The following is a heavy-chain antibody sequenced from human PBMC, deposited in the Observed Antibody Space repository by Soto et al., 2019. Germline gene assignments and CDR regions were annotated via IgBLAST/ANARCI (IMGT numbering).Heavy chain of an antibody. V-gene: IGHV3-53*01. CDR3: ARATVGASDFGFDS. D-gene: IGHD1-26*01. CDR2: LYSGGST. Sequence: EVQLVESGGGLVQPGGSLRLSCAASGFTVNDYYMTWVRQAPGKGLEWVSLLYSGGSTIYADSVKGRVTISRDSSKNTLYLQMNSLRVEDTAVYYCARATVGASDFGFDSWGLGTLVTVSS. CDR1: GFTVNDYY. J-gene: IGHJ4*02.